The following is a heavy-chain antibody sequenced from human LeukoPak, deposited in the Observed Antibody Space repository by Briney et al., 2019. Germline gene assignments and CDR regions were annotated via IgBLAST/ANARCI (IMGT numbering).Heavy chain of an antibody. CDR3: ARRVISSNASFDY. CDR1: GGSFSGYY. D-gene: IGHD2-21*01. V-gene: IGHV4-34*01. CDR2: INHSGST. J-gene: IGHJ4*02. Sequence: SETLPLTCAVYGGSFSGYYWSWIRQPPGKGLEWIGEINHSGSTNYNPSLKSRVTISVDTSKNQLSLKLSSVTAADTAVYYCARRVISSNASFDYWGQGTLVTVSS.